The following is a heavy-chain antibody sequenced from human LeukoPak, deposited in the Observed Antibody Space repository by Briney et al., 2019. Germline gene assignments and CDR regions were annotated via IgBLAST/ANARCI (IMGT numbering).Heavy chain of an antibody. Sequence: GGSLRLSCAASGFTFSSYEMNWVRQAPGKGLEWVSYISSSGSTIYYADSVKGRFTISRDNSKNTVYLQMNSLRAEDTAVYYCAKGVVTALSYWYFDLWGRGTLVTVSS. V-gene: IGHV3-48*03. CDR3: AKGVVTALSYWYFDL. D-gene: IGHD2-21*02. J-gene: IGHJ2*01. CDR1: GFTFSSYE. CDR2: ISSSGSTI.